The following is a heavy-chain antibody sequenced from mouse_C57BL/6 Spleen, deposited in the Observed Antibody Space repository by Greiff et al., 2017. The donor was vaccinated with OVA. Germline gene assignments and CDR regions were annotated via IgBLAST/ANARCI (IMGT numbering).Heavy chain of an antibody. J-gene: IGHJ2*01. CDR3: AFDYGNPAY. CDR1: GYTFTSYW. V-gene: IGHV1-64*01. Sequence: QVQLQQPGAELVKPGASVKLSCKASGYTFTSYWMHWVKQRPGQGLEWIGLIHPNSGSTNYNEKFKSKATLTVDKSSSTAYLQLSSLTSEDSAVYYSAFDYGNPAYWGQGTTLTVSS. D-gene: IGHD2-1*01. CDR2: IHPNSGST.